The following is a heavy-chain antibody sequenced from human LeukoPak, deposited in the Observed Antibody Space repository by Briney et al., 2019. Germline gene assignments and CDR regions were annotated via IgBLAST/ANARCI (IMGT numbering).Heavy chain of an antibody. CDR1: GITLNGYP. CDR3: AREGKYCTGVLCYDEH. Sequence: GGSLRLSCAASGITLNGYPMTWVRRAPGKGLEWVSSISSTSSSIYYADSVKGRFTISRDNGKNSLYLQMNSLRVEDTAVYYCAREGKYCTGVLCYDEHWGQGTLVTVSS. J-gene: IGHJ4*02. V-gene: IGHV3-21*01. CDR2: ISSTSSSI. D-gene: IGHD2-8*02.